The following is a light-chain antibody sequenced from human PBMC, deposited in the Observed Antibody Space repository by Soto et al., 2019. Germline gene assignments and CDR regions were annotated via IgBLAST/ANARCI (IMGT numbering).Light chain of an antibody. CDR2: EVS. J-gene: IGLJ1*01. CDR1: NNYVGGYKG. V-gene: IGLV2-18*02. CDR3: FSYTRRDTYV. Sequence: QSVLAQAPSGAGAPGQSVTISCTGTNNYVGGYKGVSWYQQSPGTAPKLIIYEVSNRPSGVPGRFSGSKSGNTASLTISGLQAEDEADYYCFSYTRRDTYVFGQGPRSPS.